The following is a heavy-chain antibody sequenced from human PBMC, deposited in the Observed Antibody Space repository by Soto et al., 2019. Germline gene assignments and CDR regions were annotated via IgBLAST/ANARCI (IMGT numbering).Heavy chain of an antibody. CDR3: QAGIYSYGMDV. V-gene: IGHV3-23*01. D-gene: IGHD6-13*01. Sequence: EVQLLESGGGLVQPGGSLRLSCAASGFTFSSYAMSWVRQAPGKGLEWVSTISGSGGSTYYADSVKGRFTISRDNSKNTLDLQMDSLRADDTAVEYCQAGIYSYGMDVWGQGTTVTVSS. CDR1: GFTFSSYA. J-gene: IGHJ6*02. CDR2: ISGSGGST.